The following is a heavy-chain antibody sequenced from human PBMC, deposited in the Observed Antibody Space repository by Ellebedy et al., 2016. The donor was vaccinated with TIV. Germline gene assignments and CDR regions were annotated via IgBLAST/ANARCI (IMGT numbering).Heavy chain of an antibody. CDR1: GFIFSSYG. D-gene: IGHD2-15*01. Sequence: GESLKISCAASGFIFSSYGMHWVRQAPGKGLEWVAVIWYDGSTTYYADSVKGRFTISRDNSKNTLYLQMNSLRAEDTAVYYCARELPLYCSGGSCYSYYFDYWGQGTLVTVSS. CDR3: ARELPLYCSGGSCYSYYFDY. J-gene: IGHJ4*02. V-gene: IGHV3-33*01. CDR2: IWYDGSTT.